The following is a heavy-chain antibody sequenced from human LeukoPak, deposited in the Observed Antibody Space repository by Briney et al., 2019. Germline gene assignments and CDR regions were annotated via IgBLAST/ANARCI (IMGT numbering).Heavy chain of an antibody. Sequence: VESLKISCKGSGYSFTSYWIGWVRQMPGKGLEWMGIIYPGDSDTRYSPSFQGQVTISADKSISTAYLQWSSLKASDTAMYYCARQRTLDKYSSSWYSGNYYYYGMDVWGQGTTVTVSS. D-gene: IGHD6-13*01. J-gene: IGHJ6*02. V-gene: IGHV5-51*01. CDR1: GYSFTSYW. CDR2: IYPGDSDT. CDR3: ARQRTLDKYSSSWYSGNYYYYGMDV.